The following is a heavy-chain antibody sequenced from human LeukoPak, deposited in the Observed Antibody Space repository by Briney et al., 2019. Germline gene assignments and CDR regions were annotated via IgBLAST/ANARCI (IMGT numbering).Heavy chain of an antibody. CDR3: ARTTTFRFAMVRGVITNWFDP. J-gene: IGHJ5*02. CDR1: GGSISSGGYY. CDR2: IYYSGST. D-gene: IGHD3-10*01. Sequence: SQTLSLTCTVSGGSISSGGYYWSWIRQHPGKGLEWIGYIYYSGSTYYNPSLKSRVTISVDTSKNQFSLKLSSVTAADTAVYYCARTTTFRFAMVRGVITNWFDPWGQGTLVTVSS. V-gene: IGHV4-31*03.